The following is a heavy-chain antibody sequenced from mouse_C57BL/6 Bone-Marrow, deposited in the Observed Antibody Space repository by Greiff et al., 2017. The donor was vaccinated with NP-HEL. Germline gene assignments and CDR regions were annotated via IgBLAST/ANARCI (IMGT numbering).Heavy chain of an antibody. CDR1: GYTFTSYW. CDR3: ARGGTTVVDWYFDV. J-gene: IGHJ1*03. V-gene: IGHV1-53*01. D-gene: IGHD1-1*01. CDR2: INPSNGGT. Sequence: VQLQQSGTELVKPGASVKLSCKASGYTFTSYWMHWVKQRPGQGLEWIGNINPSNGGTNYNEKFKSKATLTVDKSSSTAYMQLSSLTSEDTAGYYCARGGTTVVDWYFDVWGTGTTVTVSS.